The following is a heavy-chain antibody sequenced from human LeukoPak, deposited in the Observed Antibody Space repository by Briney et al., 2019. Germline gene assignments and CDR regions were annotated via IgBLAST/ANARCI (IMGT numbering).Heavy chain of an antibody. D-gene: IGHD3-10*01. CDR1: GFTFSSYG. V-gene: IGHV3-33*01. Sequence: GGSLGLSCAASGFTFSSYGMHWVRQAPGKGLEWVAVIWYDGSNKYYADSVKGRFTISRDNSKNTLYLQMNSLRAEDTAVYYCARDGKADYYGSGNPPRYWYFDLWGRGTLVTVSS. CDR3: ARDGKADYYGSGNPPRYWYFDL. CDR2: IWYDGSNK. J-gene: IGHJ2*01.